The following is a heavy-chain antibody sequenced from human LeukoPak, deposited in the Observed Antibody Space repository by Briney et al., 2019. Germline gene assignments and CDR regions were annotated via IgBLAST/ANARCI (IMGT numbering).Heavy chain of an antibody. V-gene: IGHV3-23*01. Sequence: GGSLRISCAASGFSFSSYAMSWVRQAPGKGLEWVSAISGRAGSTYYADSVKGRFTISRDNSKDTLYLQMNSLRAEDTAVYYCAKDRGSGWPQFDYWGQGTLVTVSS. CDR1: GFSFSSYA. CDR2: ISGRAGST. D-gene: IGHD6-19*01. CDR3: AKDRGSGWPQFDY. J-gene: IGHJ4*02.